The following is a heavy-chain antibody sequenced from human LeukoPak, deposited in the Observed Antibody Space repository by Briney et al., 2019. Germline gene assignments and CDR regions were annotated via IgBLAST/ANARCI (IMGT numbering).Heavy chain of an antibody. D-gene: IGHD1-14*01. Sequence: PGGSLRLSCAASGFTVSSNYMNWVRQAPGKGLEWVSVIYSGGSTYYADSVKGRFTISRDNSKNTLYLQMNSLRAEDTAVYYCARDSRLSTGVSDYWGQGTLVTVSS. CDR3: ARDSRLSTGVSDY. CDR2: IYSGGST. CDR1: GFTVSSNY. J-gene: IGHJ4*02. V-gene: IGHV3-66*02.